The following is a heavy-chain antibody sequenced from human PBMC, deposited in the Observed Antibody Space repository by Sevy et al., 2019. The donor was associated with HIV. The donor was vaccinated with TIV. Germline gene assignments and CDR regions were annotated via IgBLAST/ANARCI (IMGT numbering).Heavy chain of an antibody. D-gene: IGHD2-2*02. J-gene: IGHJ6*02. V-gene: IGHV3-7*01. CDR1: GFTFSSYW. CDR3: AREVRGIVVVPAAIGGEYYGMDV. CDR2: IKQDGSEK. Sequence: GGSLRLSCAASGFTFSSYWMSWVRQAPGKGLEWVANIKQDGSEKYYVDSVKGRFTISRDNAKNSLYLQMNSLRAKDTAVYYCAREVRGIVVVPAAIGGEYYGMDVWGQGTTVTVSS.